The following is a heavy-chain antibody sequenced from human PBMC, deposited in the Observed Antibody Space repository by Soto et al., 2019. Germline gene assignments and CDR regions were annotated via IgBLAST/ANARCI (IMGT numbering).Heavy chain of an antibody. CDR3: AVTTMVRGEWWFDP. CDR2: ISAYNGNT. CDR1: GYTFPSYG. V-gene: IGHV1-18*01. D-gene: IGHD5-18*01. J-gene: IGHJ5*02. Sequence: ASVKVSCKASGYTFPSYGISWVRQAPGQGLEWMGWISAYNGNTNYAQKLQGRVTMTTDTSTSTAYMELRSLRSDDTAVYYCAVTTMVRGEWWFDPWGQGTLVTVSS.